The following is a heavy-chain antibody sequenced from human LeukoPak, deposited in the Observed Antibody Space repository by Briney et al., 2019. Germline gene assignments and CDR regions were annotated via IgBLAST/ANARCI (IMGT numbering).Heavy chain of an antibody. Sequence: LGESLKISCKASGYSFMNYWIAWVRQMRGKGLDCMGIIYPDDSDTRYSPSFQGQVTISVDTSISTAYLQWSSLKASDTAVYYCARATGTSKYSGSYYVWGQGTLVTVSS. D-gene: IGHD1-26*01. CDR1: GYSFMNYW. V-gene: IGHV5-51*01. J-gene: IGHJ4*02. CDR3: ARATGTSKYSGSYYV. CDR2: IYPDDSDT.